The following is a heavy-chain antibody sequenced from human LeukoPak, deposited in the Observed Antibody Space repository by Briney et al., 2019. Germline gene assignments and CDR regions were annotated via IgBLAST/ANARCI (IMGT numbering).Heavy chain of an antibody. Sequence: GASVKVSCKASGYTFTSYYMHWVRQAPGQGLEWMGIINPSGGSTSYARKFQGRVTMTRDTSTSTVYMELSSLRSEDTAVYYCAREGSPSPSSYSSSWSEYFQHWGQGTLVTVSS. V-gene: IGHV1-46*01. CDR1: GYTFTSYY. CDR2: INPSGGST. J-gene: IGHJ1*01. CDR3: AREGSPSPSSYSSSWSEYFQH. D-gene: IGHD6-13*01.